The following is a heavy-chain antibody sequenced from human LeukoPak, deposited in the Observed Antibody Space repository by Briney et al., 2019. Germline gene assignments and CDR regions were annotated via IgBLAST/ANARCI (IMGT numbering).Heavy chain of an antibody. CDR1: GGTFSSYA. CDR3: ARANEKWELKYYFDY. D-gene: IGHD1-26*01. V-gene: IGHV1-69*13. J-gene: IGHJ4*02. Sequence: GASVKVSCKASGGTFSSYAISWVRQAPGQGLEWMGGIIPIFGTANYAQKFQGRVTITADESTSTAYMELSRLRSDDTAVYYCARANEKWELKYYFDYWGQGTLVTVSS. CDR2: IIPIFGTA.